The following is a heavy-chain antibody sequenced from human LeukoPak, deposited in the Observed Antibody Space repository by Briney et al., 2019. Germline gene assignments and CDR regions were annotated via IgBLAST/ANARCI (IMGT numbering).Heavy chain of an antibody. D-gene: IGHD3-10*01. CDR3: ARTDLRGVTARDY. CDR2: IIPIFGTA. V-gene: IGHV1-69*01. J-gene: IGHJ4*02. CDR1: GGTFSSYA. Sequence: SVKVSCKASGGTFSSYAISWVRQAPGQGLEWMGGIIPIFGTANYAQKFQGRVTITADESTSTAYMELSSLRPEDTAVYYCARTDLRGVTARDYWGQGTLVTVSS.